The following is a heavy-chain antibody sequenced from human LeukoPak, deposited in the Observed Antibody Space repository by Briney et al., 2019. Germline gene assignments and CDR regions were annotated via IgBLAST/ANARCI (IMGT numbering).Heavy chain of an antibody. V-gene: IGHV3-33*06. J-gene: IGHJ3*02. CDR1: GFTFSSYG. CDR2: IWYDGSNK. D-gene: IGHD6-13*01. Sequence: GGSLRLSCAASGFTFSSYGMHWVRQAPGKGLEWVAVIWYDGSNKYYADSVKGRFTISRDNSKNTLYLQMNSLRAEDTAVYYCAKDTSSDSGSWDHAFDIWGQGTMVTVSS. CDR3: AKDTSSDSGSWDHAFDI.